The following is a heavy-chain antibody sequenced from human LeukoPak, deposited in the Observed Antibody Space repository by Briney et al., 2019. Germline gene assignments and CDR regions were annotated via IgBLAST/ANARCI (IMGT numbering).Heavy chain of an antibody. D-gene: IGHD3-10*01. V-gene: IGHV4-39*01. CDR1: GASISSSSYY. J-gene: IGHJ6*03. CDR3: ARQDAGLYYYYYMDV. CDR2: IYYSGTT. Sequence: SETLSLTCTVSGASISSSSYYWGWIRQPPGKGLEWIGSIYYSGTTYYNPSLKSRVTISVDTSKNQFSLKLSSVTAADTAVYYCARQDAGLYYYYYMDVWGKGTTVTVSS.